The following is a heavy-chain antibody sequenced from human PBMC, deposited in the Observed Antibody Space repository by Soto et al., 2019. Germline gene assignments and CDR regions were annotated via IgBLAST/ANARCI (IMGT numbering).Heavy chain of an antibody. CDR3: AREATYYSASSGYYYDY. D-gene: IGHD3-22*01. V-gene: IGHV4-59*01. Sequence: SETLSLTCTVSGGSISSYYWSWIRQPPGKGLEWIGYIYYSGSTNYNPSLKSRVTISVDTSKNQFSLKLSSVTAADTAVYYCAREATYYSASSGYYYDYWGQGTLVPVSS. CDR1: GGSISSYY. CDR2: IYYSGST. J-gene: IGHJ4*02.